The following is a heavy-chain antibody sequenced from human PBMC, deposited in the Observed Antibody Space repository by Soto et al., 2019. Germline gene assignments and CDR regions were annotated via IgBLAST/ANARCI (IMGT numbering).Heavy chain of an antibody. J-gene: IGHJ3*02. CDR2: INPNSGGT. Sequence: ASVKVSCKASGYTFTGYYMHWVRQAPGQGLEWMGWINPNSGGTNYAQKFQGWVTMTRDTSISTAYMELSRLRSDDTAVYYCARGITIVRGVLLDAFDIWGQGTMVTVSS. CDR3: ARGITIVRGVLLDAFDI. D-gene: IGHD3-10*01. CDR1: GYTFTGYY. V-gene: IGHV1-2*04.